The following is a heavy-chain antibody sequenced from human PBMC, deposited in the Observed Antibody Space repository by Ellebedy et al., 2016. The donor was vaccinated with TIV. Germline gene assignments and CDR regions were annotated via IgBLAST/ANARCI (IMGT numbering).Heavy chain of an antibody. CDR1: GGPISRSSYY. D-gene: IGHD4/OR15-4a*01. V-gene: IGHV4-39*02. CDR3: ASEPPIFYGASGIYLKDF. CDR2: IYYSGST. Sequence: MPSETLSLTCTVSGGPISRSSYYWGWIRQPPGKGLEWIASIYYSGSTYYSPSLKSRLTISVDTSKNHFSLNLTSVTAADTAVYYCASEPPIFYGASGIYLKDFWGQGTLVTVSS. J-gene: IGHJ4*02.